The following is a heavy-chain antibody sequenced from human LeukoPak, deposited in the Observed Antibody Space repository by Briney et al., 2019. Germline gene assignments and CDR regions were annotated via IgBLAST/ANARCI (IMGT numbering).Heavy chain of an antibody. D-gene: IGHD1-7*01. CDR3: ATGRRELLGVDY. J-gene: IGHJ4*02. CDR1: DYSISSGYY. V-gene: IGHV4-38-2*01. Sequence: SETLSHTCAVSDYSISSGYYWGWIRQPPGKGMDWIGTIYHSGSAHYNPSLKSRVTISVDTSKNQFSLELSSVTAADTAVYYCATGRRELLGVDYWGQGTLVTVSS. CDR2: IYHSGSA.